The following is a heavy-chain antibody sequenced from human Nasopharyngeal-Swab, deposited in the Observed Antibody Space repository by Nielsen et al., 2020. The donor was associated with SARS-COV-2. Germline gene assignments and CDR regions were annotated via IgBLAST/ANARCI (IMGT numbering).Heavy chain of an antibody. J-gene: IGHJ4*02. CDR3: ARAVVWVGAAPSAAWGYFDY. D-gene: IGHD2-15*01. CDR2: IYYSGST. V-gene: IGHV4-30-4*01. Sequence: WIRQPPGKGLEWIGYIYYSGSTYYNPSLKSRVTISVDTSKNQFSLKLGSVTAADTAVYYCARAVVWVGAAPSAAWGYFDYWGQGTLVTVSS.